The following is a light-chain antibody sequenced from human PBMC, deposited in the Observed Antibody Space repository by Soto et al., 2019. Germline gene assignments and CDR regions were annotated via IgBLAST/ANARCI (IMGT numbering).Light chain of an antibody. J-gene: IGKJ1*01. CDR1: QSLRSS. V-gene: IGKV3-15*01. CDR3: QQYNNWPPWT. CDR2: GTS. Sequence: ETMMTQSPDTLSVSLGERATLSCRASQSLRSSLAWYQQKPGQAPRLLIYGTSTRATGIPARFSGSGYGTEFTLTISSLQSEDFAVYYCQQYNNWPPWTFGQGTKVDIK.